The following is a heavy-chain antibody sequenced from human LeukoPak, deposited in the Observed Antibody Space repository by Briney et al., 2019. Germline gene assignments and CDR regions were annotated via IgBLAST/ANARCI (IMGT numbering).Heavy chain of an antibody. J-gene: IGHJ4*02. V-gene: IGHV1-24*01. CDR1: GYTLTELS. CDR3: ATQNSYDFWSGYSDY. D-gene: IGHD3-3*01. Sequence: ASVKVSCKVSGYTLTELSMHWVRQAPGKGLEWMGGFDPEDGETNYAQKFQGRVTMTEDTSTDTAYMELSSLRSEDTAVYYCATQNSYDFWSGYSDYWGQGTLVTVSS. CDR2: FDPEDGET.